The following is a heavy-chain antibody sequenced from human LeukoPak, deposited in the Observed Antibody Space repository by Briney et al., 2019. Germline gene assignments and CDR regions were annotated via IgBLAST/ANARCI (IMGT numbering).Heavy chain of an antibody. V-gene: IGHV3-23*01. CDR3: GKTTVGYSSGQKPAWPVDY. D-gene: IGHD5-18*01. Sequence: PGGSLRLPCEASGFTFGSHAMYWVRQAPGKGLEWVAGIFGSGGSPHYADSVKGRFTISRDNSRNTVYLQINSLRADDTAVYYCGKTTVGYSSGQKPAWPVDYWGQGTLVTVSS. CDR1: GFTFGSHA. CDR2: IFGSGGSP. J-gene: IGHJ4*02.